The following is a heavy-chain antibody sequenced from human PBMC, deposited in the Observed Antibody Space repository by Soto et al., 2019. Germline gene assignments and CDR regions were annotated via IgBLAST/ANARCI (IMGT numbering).Heavy chain of an antibody. CDR1: GFTVSSSH. Sequence: GGSLRLSCTTSGFTVSSSHMTWVRQAPGKRLEWVSVIYSGGSSYYAVSVQGRFTISRDNSKNTVYLQMNSLRGEDTAMYYCARLGPYGSESYSFRFNRFDPWGQGTQVTVSS. D-gene: IGHD3-10*01. CDR2: IYSGGSS. CDR3: ARLGPYGSESYSFRFNRFDP. J-gene: IGHJ5*02. V-gene: IGHV3-53*01.